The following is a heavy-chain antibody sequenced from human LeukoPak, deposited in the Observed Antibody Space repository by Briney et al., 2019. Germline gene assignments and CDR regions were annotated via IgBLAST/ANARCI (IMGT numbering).Heavy chain of an antibody. V-gene: IGHV3-23*01. CDR2: ISGDGTRT. Sequence: PGGSLRLSCAASGFSFSSYAMTWARQAPVKGLEWVSAISGDGTRTYYADSVKGWFTISRDNSKNTLYLEMSSLRVEDTAIYYWSKWPEGAIDYFDYWGQGTLVTVSS. D-gene: IGHD3-16*01. CDR3: SKWPEGAIDYFDY. J-gene: IGHJ4*02. CDR1: GFSFSSYA.